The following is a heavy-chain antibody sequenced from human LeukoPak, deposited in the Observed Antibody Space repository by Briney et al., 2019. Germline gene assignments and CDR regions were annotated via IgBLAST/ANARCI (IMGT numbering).Heavy chain of an antibody. D-gene: IGHD3-10*01. Sequence: SETLSLTCTVSGGSIRSYYWSWIRQHPGKGLEWIGYIYYNGSTNYNPSLKSRVTISVDTSKNQFSLKLSSVTAADTAVYYCARDLGFGPMVRGVISPWGQGTLVTVSS. CDR3: ARDLGFGPMVRGVISP. J-gene: IGHJ5*02. V-gene: IGHV4-59*01. CDR1: GGSIRSYY. CDR2: IYYNGST.